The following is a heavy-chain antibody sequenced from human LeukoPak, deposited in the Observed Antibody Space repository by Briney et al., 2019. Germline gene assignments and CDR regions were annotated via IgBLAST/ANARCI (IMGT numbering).Heavy chain of an antibody. CDR3: ARYGGGYGTGSYYYYMDV. D-gene: IGHD5-12*01. CDR1: GGSFSGYY. V-gene: IGHV4-34*01. CDR2: INHSGST. J-gene: IGHJ6*03. Sequence: SETLSLTCAVYGGSFSGYYWSWIRPPPGKGLEWIGEINHSGSTNYNPSLKSRVTISVDTSKNQFSLKLSSVTAADTAVYYCARYGGGYGTGSYYYYMDVWGKGTTVTVSS.